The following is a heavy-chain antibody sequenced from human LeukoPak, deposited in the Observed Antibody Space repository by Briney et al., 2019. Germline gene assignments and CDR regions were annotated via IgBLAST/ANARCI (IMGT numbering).Heavy chain of an antibody. CDR2: IVSDGYKA. D-gene: IGHD2-15*01. V-gene: IGHV3-23*01. CDR1: GFTFSSYA. CDR3: AKDIVFLFGDC. Sequence: GGSLSLSCAASGFTFSSYAMNWVRQAPGKGLEWVSTIVSDGYKAYYADSVKGRFAISRDNSKNTLYLQMNNLRVEDTAVYYCAKDIVFLFGDCWRQATLVTVSS. J-gene: IGHJ4*02.